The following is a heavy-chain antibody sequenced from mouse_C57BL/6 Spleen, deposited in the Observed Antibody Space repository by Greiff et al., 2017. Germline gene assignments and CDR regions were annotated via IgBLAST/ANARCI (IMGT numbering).Heavy chain of an antibody. D-gene: IGHD1-1*01. CDR2: INYDGSST. CDR3: ARAITTGVGYFDY. V-gene: IGHV5-16*01. CDR1: GFTFSDYY. Sequence: EVMLVESEGGLVQPGSSMKLSCTASGFTFSDYYMAWVRQVPEKGLEWVANINYDGSSTYYLDSLKSRFIISRDTAKNILYLQMSSLKSEDTATYYCARAITTGVGYFDYWGQGTTLTVSS. J-gene: IGHJ2*01.